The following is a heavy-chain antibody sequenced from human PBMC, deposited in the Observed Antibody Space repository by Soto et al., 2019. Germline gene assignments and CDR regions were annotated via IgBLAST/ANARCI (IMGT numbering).Heavy chain of an antibody. D-gene: IGHD6-13*01. J-gene: IGHJ6*02. V-gene: IGHV1-2*04. CDR2: INPNSGGT. Sequence: ASVKVSCKASGYTFTSYYMHWVRQAPGQGLEWMGWINPNSGGTNYAQKFQGWVTMTRDTSISTAYMELSRLRSDDTDVYYCARDKVDSSSWYDYYYGMDVWGQGTTVTVSS. CDR1: GYTFTSYY. CDR3: ARDKVDSSSWYDYYYGMDV.